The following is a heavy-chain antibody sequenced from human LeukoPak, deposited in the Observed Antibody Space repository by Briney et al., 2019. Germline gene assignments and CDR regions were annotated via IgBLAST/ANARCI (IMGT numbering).Heavy chain of an antibody. D-gene: IGHD3-3*01. V-gene: IGHV3-21*05. J-gene: IGHJ4*02. CDR3: ARGHSSGYYPKY. CDR2: ISGSCSYI. CDR1: ALTDNNYG. Sequence: LRPSLSPAALTDNNYGMNWIHQPPRNVPEADSYISGSCSYIDFADSVKGGFTITKDNTKNQLYLQMNSLRAEDTAVYYCARGHSSGYYPKYWGQGTLVTVSS.